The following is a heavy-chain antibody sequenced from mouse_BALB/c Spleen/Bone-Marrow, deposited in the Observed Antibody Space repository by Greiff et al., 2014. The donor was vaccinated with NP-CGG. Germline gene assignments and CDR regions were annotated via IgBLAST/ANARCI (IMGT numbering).Heavy chain of an antibody. CDR1: GYTFTSYV. D-gene: IGHD1-1*01. CDR2: INPYNDGT. V-gene: IGHV1-14*01. J-gene: IGHJ1*01. CDR3: ARGGYYGTSLYWYFDV. Sequence: VQLQQSGPELVKPEASVKMSCKASGYTFTSYVIHWVKQKPGQGLEWIGYINPYNDGTKYNEKFKGKATLTSDKSSSTAYMELSSLTSEDSAVYYCARGGYYGTSLYWYFDVWGAGTTVTVSS.